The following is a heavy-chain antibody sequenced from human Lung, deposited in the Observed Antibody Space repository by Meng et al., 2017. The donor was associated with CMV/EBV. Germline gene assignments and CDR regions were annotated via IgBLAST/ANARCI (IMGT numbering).Heavy chain of an antibody. CDR1: FGPINSRSSD. Sequence: QKEDWCEVRAHPRDPPTLTSSVWFGPINSRSSDWGWIRPSPGRGVWWIGSFYFSGNTYNKPSLKSRVTISVGTAQNKFSMTLRSVPTEETAVYYCVTETGYNYDNWGQGALVTVSS. D-gene: IGHD5-24*01. CDR2: FYFSGNT. CDR3: VTETGYNYDN. V-gene: IGHV4-39*07. J-gene: IGHJ4*02.